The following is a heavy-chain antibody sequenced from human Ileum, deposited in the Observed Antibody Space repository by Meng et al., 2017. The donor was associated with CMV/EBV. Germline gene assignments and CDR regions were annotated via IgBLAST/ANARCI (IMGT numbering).Heavy chain of an antibody. V-gene: IGHV3-23*01. Sequence: GGSLRLSCAASGFIFSNNAMNWVRQAPGKGLEWVSTISNSGGSANYADSVKGRFTIPRDNSKNTLYLQMHSLRAGDTAIYYCANTTSRYCSSISCHMDGWGQGTRVTVSS. CDR2: ISNSGGSA. CDR1: GFIFSNNA. CDR3: ANTTSRYCSSISCHMDG. D-gene: IGHD2-2*01. J-gene: IGHJ4*02.